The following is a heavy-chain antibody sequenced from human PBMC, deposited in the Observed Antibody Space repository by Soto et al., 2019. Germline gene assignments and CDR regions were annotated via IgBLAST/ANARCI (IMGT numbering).Heavy chain of an antibody. CDR1: GFSFSNFT. V-gene: IGHV3-21*01. Sequence: EVQLVESGGGLVKPGGSLRLSCAASGFSFSNFTINWVRQAPGKGLEWVSSIDVASTFMFYADSVTGRFTISRDNSKKAVYLRRNSLRAEDTAVYFCAREPASYSWNDGLMDVWGQGTTVTVSS. CDR2: IDVASTFM. J-gene: IGHJ6*02. CDR3: AREPASYSWNDGLMDV. D-gene: IGHD1-20*01.